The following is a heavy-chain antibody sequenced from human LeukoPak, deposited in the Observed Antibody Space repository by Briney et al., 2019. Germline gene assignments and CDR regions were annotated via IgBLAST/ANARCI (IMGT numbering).Heavy chain of an antibody. CDR3: AREGFPPKISDFWSGLGPYYYYGMDV. D-gene: IGHD3-3*01. V-gene: IGHV1-69*05. J-gene: IGHJ6*02. CDR2: IIPIFGTA. Sequence: GASVKVSCKASGGTFSSYAISWVRQAPGQGLEWMGGIIPIFGTANYAQKFQGRVTMTRDTSTSTVYMELSSLRSEDTAVYYCAREGFPPKISDFWSGLGPYYYYGMDVWGQGTTVTVPS. CDR1: GGTFSSYA.